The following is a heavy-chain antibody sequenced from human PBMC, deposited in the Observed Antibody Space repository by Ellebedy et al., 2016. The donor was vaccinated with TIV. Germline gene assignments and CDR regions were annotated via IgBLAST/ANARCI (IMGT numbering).Heavy chain of an antibody. CDR1: GSSFTTYW. CDR2: IYPGDSDA. J-gene: IGHJ4*02. D-gene: IGHD5/OR15-5a*01. Sequence: GESLKISCEGSGSSFTTYWIGWVRQTPGKGLEWMGMIYPGDSDARYNPSFEGQVTISADKSISTAYLQWSSVKASDTAMYYCVRRSTSGGSPFYFDYWGQGTLVTVPS. CDR3: VRRSTSGGSPFYFDY. V-gene: IGHV5-51*01.